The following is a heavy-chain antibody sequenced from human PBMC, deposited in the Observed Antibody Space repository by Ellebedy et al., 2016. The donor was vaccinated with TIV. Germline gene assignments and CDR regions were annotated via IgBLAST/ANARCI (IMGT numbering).Heavy chain of an antibody. CDR1: GFTFDDYA. V-gene: IGHV3-9*01. J-gene: IGHJ6*02. CDR2: ISWNSGSI. CDR3: AKDTGAGHYFKNYGMDD. Sequence: SLKISXAASGFTFDDYAMHWVRQAPGKGLEWVSGISWNSGSIGYADSVKGRFTISRDNAKNSLYLQMNSLRAEGTALYYCAKDTGAGHYFKNYGMDDWGQGTTDTVSS. D-gene: IGHD3-22*01.